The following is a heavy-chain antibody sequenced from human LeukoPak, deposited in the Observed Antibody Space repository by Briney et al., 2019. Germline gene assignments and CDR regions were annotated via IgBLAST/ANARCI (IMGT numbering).Heavy chain of an antibody. CDR2: IIPIFGTA. CDR3: ARSTMIVVVSHLDY. CDR1: GGTFSSYA. D-gene: IGHD3-22*01. J-gene: IGHJ4*02. V-gene: IGHV1-69*13. Sequence: SVKVSCKASGGTFSSYAISWVRQAPGQGLEWMGGIIPIFGTANYAQKFQGRVTITADESTSTAYMELSSLRSEDTAVYYCARSTMIVVVSHLDYWGQGTLVTVSS.